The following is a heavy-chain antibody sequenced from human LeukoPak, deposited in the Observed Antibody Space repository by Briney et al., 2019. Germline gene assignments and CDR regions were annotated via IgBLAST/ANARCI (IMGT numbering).Heavy chain of an antibody. CDR2: IYHSGST. D-gene: IGHD2-2*01. CDR1: GGSFSGYY. CDR3: ARGRWSSTSFYVRVGVSWGDYYYSGINV. J-gene: IGHJ6*04. V-gene: IGHV4-34*01. Sequence: SETLSLTCAVYGGSFSGYYWSWIRQPPGKGLEWIGEIYHSGSTNYNPSLNRRVAITVDTPKTQFSLKLSSVAAANTAVYYAARGRWSSTSFYVRVGVSWGDYYYSGINVWGEETTVSVSS.